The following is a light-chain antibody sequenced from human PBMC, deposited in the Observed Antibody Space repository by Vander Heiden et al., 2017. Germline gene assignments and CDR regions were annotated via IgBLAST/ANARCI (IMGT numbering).Light chain of an antibody. Sequence: DIQMTQSPSSLSASVGDRVTITCRASQSISKYLNWYQQKPGKAPKVLIYDASSLQSGVPSRFSGSGSGTDFTLTVSSLQPEDFATYYCQQSYDTLTFGPGTKVDIK. CDR1: QSISKY. V-gene: IGKV1-39*01. CDR2: DAS. CDR3: QQSYDTLT. J-gene: IGKJ3*01.